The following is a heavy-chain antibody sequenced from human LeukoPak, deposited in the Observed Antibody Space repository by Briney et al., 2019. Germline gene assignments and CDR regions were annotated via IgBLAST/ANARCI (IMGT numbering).Heavy chain of an antibody. V-gene: IGHV4-39*01. CDR1: GGSISSSSYY. CDR3: ARRNYDFWSGFPNWFDP. D-gene: IGHD3-3*01. CDR2: IYYSGST. J-gene: IGHJ5*02. Sequence: SETLSLTCTVSGGSISSSSYYWGWIRQPPGKGLEWIGSIYYSGSTYYNPSLKSRVTISVDTSKNQFSLKLSSVTAADTAVYCCARRNYDFWSGFPNWFDPWGQGTLVTVSS.